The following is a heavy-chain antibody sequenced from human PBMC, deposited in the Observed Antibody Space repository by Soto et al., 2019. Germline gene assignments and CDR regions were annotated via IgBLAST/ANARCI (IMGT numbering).Heavy chain of an antibody. Sequence: GGSLRLSCAASGFTVSSNYMSWDRQAPGKGLEWVSAISPSASDTLYADSVKGRFTISRDNSQNTLFLQMTSLRADDTAVYYCAKGGYTFAYEWGQGALVTVSS. CDR1: GFTVSSNY. V-gene: IGHV3-23*01. CDR2: ISPSASDT. J-gene: IGHJ4*02. D-gene: IGHD5-18*01. CDR3: AKGGYTFAYE.